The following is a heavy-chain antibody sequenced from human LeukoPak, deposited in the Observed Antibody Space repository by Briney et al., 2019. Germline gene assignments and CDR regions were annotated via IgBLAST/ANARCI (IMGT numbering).Heavy chain of an antibody. Sequence: SETLPLTCTVSGGSISSSSYYWGWIRQPPGKGLEWIGSIYYSGSTYYNPSLKSRVTISVDTSKNQFSLKLSSVTAADTAVYYCARHPHGLLWFGELGGFDYWGQGTLVTVSS. V-gene: IGHV4-39*01. D-gene: IGHD3-10*01. CDR3: ARHPHGLLWFGELGGFDY. CDR1: GGSISSSSYY. J-gene: IGHJ4*02. CDR2: IYYSGST.